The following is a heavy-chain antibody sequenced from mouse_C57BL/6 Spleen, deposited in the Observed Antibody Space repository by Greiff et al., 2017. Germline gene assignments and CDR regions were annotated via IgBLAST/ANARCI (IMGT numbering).Heavy chain of an antibody. V-gene: IGHV2-2*01. D-gene: IGHD2-13*01. CDR1: GFSLTSYG. Sequence: VQLQQSGPGLVQPSQSLSITCTVSGFSLTSYGVHWVRQSPGKGLEWLGVIWSGGSTDYNAAFIAILSISKDNSKSQVFFKMTSLQADDTAIYYSARGGEDYAMDYWGQGTSVTVSS. J-gene: IGHJ4*01. CDR3: ARGGEDYAMDY. CDR2: IWSGGST.